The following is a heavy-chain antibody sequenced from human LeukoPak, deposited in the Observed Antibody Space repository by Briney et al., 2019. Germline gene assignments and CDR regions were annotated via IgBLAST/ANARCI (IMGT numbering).Heavy chain of an antibody. D-gene: IGHD3-9*01. J-gene: IGHJ4*02. CDR2: IRSTGSMT. Sequence: GGSLRLSCTASEFTFRDYSMSWVRQAPGKGLEWVAYIRSTGSMTYYADSVKGRFTISRDNAENSLYLQMDSLRAEDTAVYYCARARYDILTKYYFDYWGQGTLVTVSS. CDR3: ARARYDILTKYYFDY. CDR1: EFTFRDYS. V-gene: IGHV3-48*04.